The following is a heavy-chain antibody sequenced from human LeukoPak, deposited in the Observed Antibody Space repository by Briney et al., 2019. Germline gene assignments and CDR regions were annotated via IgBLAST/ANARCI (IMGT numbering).Heavy chain of an antibody. V-gene: IGHV4-61*02. CDR2: IYTSGST. Sequence: PSQTLSLTCTVSGGSISSGSYYWSWIRRPAWKGLEWIGRIYTSGSTNYNPSLKSRVTISVDTSKNQFSLKLSSVTAADTAVYYCAREWHCSSTSCYSLWFDPWGQGTLVTVSS. D-gene: IGHD2-2*02. J-gene: IGHJ5*02. CDR3: AREWHCSSTSCYSLWFDP. CDR1: GGSISSGSYY.